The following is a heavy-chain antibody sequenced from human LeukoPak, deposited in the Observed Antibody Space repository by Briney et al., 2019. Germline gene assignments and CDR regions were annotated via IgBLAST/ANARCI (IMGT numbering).Heavy chain of an antibody. Sequence: GESLKISCKGSGYSVTSYWIGRVRQMPGKGLEWMGIILPGDADTRCSPAFQGQVTISADKSISTAYLQWSSLTASDTAMYYCARLRRITIFGVARDFDYWGQGALVTVSS. V-gene: IGHV5-51*01. CDR1: GYSVTSYW. CDR3: ARLRRITIFGVARDFDY. D-gene: IGHD3-3*01. CDR2: ILPGDADT. J-gene: IGHJ4*02.